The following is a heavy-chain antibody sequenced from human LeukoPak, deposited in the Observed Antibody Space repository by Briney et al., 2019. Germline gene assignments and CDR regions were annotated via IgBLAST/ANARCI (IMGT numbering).Heavy chain of an antibody. V-gene: IGHV4-39*01. CDR2: IYYSGST. J-gene: IGHJ4*02. Sequence: SETLSLTRIGSGGSISSSSYYWGWLRQPPGRGREGIGSIYYSGSTYYIPSLKSRVTISVDTSKNQSSLKLSSVTAADTAVYYCARLSIDGVNGIDYWGQGTLVTVSS. CDR3: ARLSIDGVNGIDY. CDR1: GGSISSSSYY. D-gene: IGHD1-14*01.